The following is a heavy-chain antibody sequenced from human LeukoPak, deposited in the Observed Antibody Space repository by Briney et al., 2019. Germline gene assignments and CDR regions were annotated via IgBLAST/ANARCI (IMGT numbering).Heavy chain of an antibody. CDR2: INHSGST. D-gene: IGHD2/OR15-2a*01. Sequence: PSETLSLTCTVSGGSISSSSYYWGWIRQPPGKGLEWIGEINHSGSTNYNPSLKSRDTISVDTSKNQFSLKLSSVTAADTAVYYCARGRNMGWYFDLWGRGTLVTVSS. J-gene: IGHJ2*01. V-gene: IGHV4-39*07. CDR3: ARGRNMGWYFDL. CDR1: GGSISSSSYY.